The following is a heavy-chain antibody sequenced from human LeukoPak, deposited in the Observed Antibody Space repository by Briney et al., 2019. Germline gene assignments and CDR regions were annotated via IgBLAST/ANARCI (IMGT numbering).Heavy chain of an antibody. CDR2: ITWDGGYT. V-gene: IGHV3-43*01. CDR3: ASEKNGIFDY. CDR1: GFTFDDHT. D-gene: IGHD1-1*01. Sequence: PGGSLRLSCAASGFTFDDHTMHWVRQAPGKGLEWLTLITWDGGYTDHDDSVKGRFTISRDNSRNSLYLQMNNLGSEDTALYYCASEKNGIFDYWGQGTPVTVSS. J-gene: IGHJ4*02.